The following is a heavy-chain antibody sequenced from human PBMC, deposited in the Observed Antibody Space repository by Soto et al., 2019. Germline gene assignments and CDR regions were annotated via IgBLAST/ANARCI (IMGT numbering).Heavy chain of an antibody. V-gene: IGHV3-23*01. CDR3: AKHVRVRLTTGFDY. J-gene: IGHJ4*02. Sequence: GSLRLSCAASGFTFSDYGMSWVRQAPGKGLEWVSSISGSGGSRYYADSVKGRFTISRDNSKNTLYLQMNSLRAEDTALFYCAKHVRVRLTTGFDYWGQGTPVTVSS. CDR1: GFTFSDYG. CDR2: ISGSGGSR. D-gene: IGHD4-4*01.